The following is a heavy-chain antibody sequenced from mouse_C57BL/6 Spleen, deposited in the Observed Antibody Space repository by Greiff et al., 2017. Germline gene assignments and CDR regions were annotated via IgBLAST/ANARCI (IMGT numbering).Heavy chain of an antibody. Sequence: QVQLQQPGTELVKPGASVKLSCKASGYTFTSYWMHWVKQRPGQGLEWIGNINPSNGGTNYNEKFKSKATLTVDKSSSTAYMQLSSLTSEDSAVYDWAKIEAGDGYFCFDYWGQGTTLTVSS. CDR3: AKIEAGDGYFCFDY. CDR1: GYTFTSYW. CDR2: INPSNGGT. D-gene: IGHD2-3*01. V-gene: IGHV1-53*01. J-gene: IGHJ2*01.